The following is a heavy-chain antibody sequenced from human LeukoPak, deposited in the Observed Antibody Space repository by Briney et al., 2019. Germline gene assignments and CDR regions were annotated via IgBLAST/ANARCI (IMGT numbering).Heavy chain of an antibody. D-gene: IGHD7-27*01. J-gene: IGHJ2*01. CDR1: GFTFNSYL. Sequence: GGSLRLSCAASGFTFNSYLMSWVRQAPGKGLVWVSRIDGDGATTSYEDSVKGRFTISRDNANNMVYLEMNSLRVEDTAVYYCTGDSGADRRYFDLWGRGTLVTVSS. CDR2: IDGDGATT. V-gene: IGHV3-74*01. CDR3: TGDSGADRRYFDL.